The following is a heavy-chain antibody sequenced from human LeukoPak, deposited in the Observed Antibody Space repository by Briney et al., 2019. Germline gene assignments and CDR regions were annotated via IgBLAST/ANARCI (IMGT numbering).Heavy chain of an antibody. CDR1: VGSFSGYS. CDR3: ARVEPRNTVVTSAIDV. V-gene: IGHV4-34*01. CDR2: IYDSGNT. Sequence: SETLSLTCAVYVGSFSGYSWSWIRQPPGKGLEWIGDIYDSGNTNYNPSLTSRVTTSVDTSKNQFSLRLNSVTAADTAVYYCARVEPRNTVVTSAIDVWGQGTMVIVSS. D-gene: IGHD4-23*01. J-gene: IGHJ3*01.